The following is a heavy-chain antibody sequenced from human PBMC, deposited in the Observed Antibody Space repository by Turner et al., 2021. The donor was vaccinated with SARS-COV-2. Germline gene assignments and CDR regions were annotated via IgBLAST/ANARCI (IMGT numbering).Heavy chain of an antibody. CDR3: ARGYCSGGSCYGAGYDF. J-gene: IGHJ4*02. CDR1: EFSFNNYW. V-gene: IGHV3-7*04. D-gene: IGHD2-15*01. Sequence: EVQLVESGGGLVQPGESLRLSCAAFEFSFNNYWMSWVRQAPGKGLEWVANLNQGGGEKYYVDSVKDRFTIYRDNAKNSLYLEMNSLRAEDTAVYYCARGYCSGGSCYGAGYDFWGQGTLVTVSS. CDR2: LNQGGGEK.